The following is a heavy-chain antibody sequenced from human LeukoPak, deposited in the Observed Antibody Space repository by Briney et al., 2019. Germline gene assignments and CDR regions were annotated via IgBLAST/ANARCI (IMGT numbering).Heavy chain of an antibody. Sequence: GGSLRLSCAASGFTFSSYAMSWVRQAPGKGLEWVSAISGSGGSTYYADSVKGRFTISRDNSKNTLYLQMNSLRAEDTAVYYCARGRIVEEYSSGWPFDYWGQGTLVTVSS. D-gene: IGHD6-19*01. CDR2: ISGSGGST. CDR3: ARGRIVEEYSSGWPFDY. CDR1: GFTFSSYA. J-gene: IGHJ4*02. V-gene: IGHV3-23*01.